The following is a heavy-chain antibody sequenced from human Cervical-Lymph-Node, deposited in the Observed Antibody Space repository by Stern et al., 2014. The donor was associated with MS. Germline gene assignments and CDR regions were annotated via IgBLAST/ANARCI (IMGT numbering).Heavy chain of an antibody. V-gene: IGHV4-39*01. CDR3: AKHACTGAACPFDL. D-gene: IGHD2-8*02. CDR1: GDSISSYTHY. Sequence: VQLVESGPGLVKPSETLSLTCAVSGDSISSYTHYWAWIRQPPGKGLEWIGSVYYSGPTYYTPSLKSPFTISVDTPKNHFPLGLNSVTAADTAVYYCAKHACTGAACPFDLWGQGTLVTVSS. J-gene: IGHJ4*02. CDR2: VYYSGPT.